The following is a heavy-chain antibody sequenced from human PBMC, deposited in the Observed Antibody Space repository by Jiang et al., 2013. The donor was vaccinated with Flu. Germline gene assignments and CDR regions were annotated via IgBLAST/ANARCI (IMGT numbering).Heavy chain of an antibody. CDR3: ARERSSCMDV. D-gene: IGHD6-6*01. V-gene: IGHV6-1*01. Sequence: LEWLGRTYYRSKWYNDYAVSVKSRITINPDTSKNQFSLQLNSVTPEDTAVYYCARERSSCMDVWGKGTTVTVSS. J-gene: IGHJ6*04. CDR2: TYYRSKWYN.